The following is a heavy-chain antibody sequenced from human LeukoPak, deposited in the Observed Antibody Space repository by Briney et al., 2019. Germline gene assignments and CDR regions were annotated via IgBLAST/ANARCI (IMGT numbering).Heavy chain of an antibody. V-gene: IGHV4-34*01. D-gene: IGHD5-18*01. Sequence: SETLSLTCAVYGGSFSGYYWSWIRQPPGKGLEWIGEINHSGSTNYNPSLKSRVTISVDTSKNQFSLKLSSVTAADTAVYYCARIYGYSYDYPTWFDPWGQGTLVTVSS. CDR3: ARIYGYSYDYPTWFDP. CDR2: INHSGST. CDR1: GGSFSGYY. J-gene: IGHJ5*02.